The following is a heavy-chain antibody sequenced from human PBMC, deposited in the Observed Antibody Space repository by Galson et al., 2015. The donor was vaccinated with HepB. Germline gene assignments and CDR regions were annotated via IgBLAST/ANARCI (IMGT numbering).Heavy chain of an antibody. J-gene: IGHJ4*02. CDR1: GGSVSNTTYY. CDR2: ISYSGST. D-gene: IGHD3-10*01. CDR3: ASLSRGVPFY. V-gene: IGHV4-39*07. Sequence: ETLSLTCIVSGGSVSNTTYYWGWIRQPPGKRLEWIGSISYSGSTYYNPSLKSRVTISLDTSKNLFSLRLTSMTAPDTAVYYCASLSRGVPFYWGQGTLVTVSS.